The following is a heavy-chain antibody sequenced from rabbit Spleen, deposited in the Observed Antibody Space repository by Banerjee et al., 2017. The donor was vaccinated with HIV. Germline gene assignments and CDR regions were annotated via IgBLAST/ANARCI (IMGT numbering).Heavy chain of an antibody. CDR1: GFDFSRNYW. Sequence: QEQLVESGGGLVQPEGSLTLTCKASGFDFSRNYWMCWVRQAPGKGLEWIGYIDPVFGITYYANWVNGRFSISRENAQNTVFLQMTSLTAADTATYFCARDGTGGSYFALWGQGTLVTVS. J-gene: IGHJ4*01. CDR3: ARDGTGGSYFAL. CDR2: IDPVFGIT. D-gene: IGHD8-1*01. V-gene: IGHV1S47*01.